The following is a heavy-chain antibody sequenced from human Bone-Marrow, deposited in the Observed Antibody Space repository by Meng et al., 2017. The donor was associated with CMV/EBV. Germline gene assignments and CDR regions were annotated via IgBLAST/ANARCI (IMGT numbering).Heavy chain of an antibody. CDR1: GGSFSGYY. V-gene: IGHV4-59*12. J-gene: IGHJ6*02. D-gene: IGHD2-15*01. Sequence: SETLSLTCAVYGGSFSGYYWSWIRQPPGKGLEWIGYIYYSGSTNYNPSLKSRVTISVDTSKNQFSLKLSSVTAAGTAVYYCARGGYCSGGSCWRGYYYYDMDVWGQGTTVTVSS. CDR2: IYYSGST. CDR3: ARGGYCSGGSCWRGYYYYDMDV.